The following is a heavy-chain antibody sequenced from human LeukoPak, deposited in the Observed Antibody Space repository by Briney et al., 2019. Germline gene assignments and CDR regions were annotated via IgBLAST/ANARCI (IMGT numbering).Heavy chain of an antibody. Sequence: SETLSLTCTVSGGSISGYYWSWIRQPPGKGLEWIGYIYYSGSTNYNPSLKSRVTISVDTSRNQFSLKLSSVTAADTAVYYCARDQVGIDYWGQGTLVTVSS. CDR3: ARDQVGIDY. D-gene: IGHD1-26*01. CDR2: IYYSGST. CDR1: GGSISGYY. V-gene: IGHV4-59*01. J-gene: IGHJ4*02.